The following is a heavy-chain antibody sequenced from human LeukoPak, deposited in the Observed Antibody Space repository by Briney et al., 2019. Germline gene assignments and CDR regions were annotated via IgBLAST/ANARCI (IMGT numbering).Heavy chain of an antibody. CDR2: IYHSGTT. CDR1: GYSISSGYF. V-gene: IGHV4-38-2*02. J-gene: IGHJ4*02. CDR3: ARQTGSGLFILP. Sequence: SETLSLTCTVSGYSISSGYFWGWIRQPPGKGLEWIGSIYHSGTTYYNPSLKSRVTISVDTSKNQFSLRLTSVTAADTAVYYCARQTGSGLFILPGGQGTLVTVSS. D-gene: IGHD3/OR15-3a*01.